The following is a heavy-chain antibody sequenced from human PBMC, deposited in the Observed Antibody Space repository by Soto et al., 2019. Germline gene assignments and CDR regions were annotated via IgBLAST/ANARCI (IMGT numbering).Heavy chain of an antibody. V-gene: IGHV1-24*01. CDR1: GYTLTELS. D-gene: IGHD3-3*01. Sequence: GASVKVSCKVSGYTLTELSMHWVRQAPGKGLEWMGGFDPEDGETIYAQKFQGRVTMTEDTSTDTAYMELSSLRSEDTAVYYCATDQGRYDFWSGSNTIKFDYWGQGTLVTVSS. CDR3: ATDQGRYDFWSGSNTIKFDY. J-gene: IGHJ4*02. CDR2: FDPEDGET.